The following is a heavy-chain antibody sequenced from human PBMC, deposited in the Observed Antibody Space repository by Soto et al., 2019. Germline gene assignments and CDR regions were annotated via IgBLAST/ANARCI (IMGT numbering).Heavy chain of an antibody. CDR2: TYYRFKWYS. D-gene: IGHD1-26*01. CDR1: GDSVSSNSAA. Sequence: SQTLSLTCGISGDSVSSNSAAWNWLRQSPSRGLEWLGRTYYRFKWYSDYAVSVESRITINPDTSKNHFSLQLNFVTPEDTAVYFCARGEQYSGRIFDYWGQGTLVTVSS. V-gene: IGHV6-1*01. CDR3: ARGEQYSGRIFDY. J-gene: IGHJ4*02.